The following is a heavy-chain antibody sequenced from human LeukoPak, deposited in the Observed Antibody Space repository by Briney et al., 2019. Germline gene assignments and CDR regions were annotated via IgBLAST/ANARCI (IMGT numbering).Heavy chain of an antibody. D-gene: IGHD3-22*01. CDR2: IYHSGST. CDR1: GGSISSGGYS. CDR3: ARGEDSSGYYLDY. V-gene: IGHV4-30-2*01. Sequence: SRTLSLTCAVSGGSISSGGYSWSWIRQPPGKGLEWIGYIYHSGSTYYNPSLKSRVTISVDRSKNQFSLKLSSVTAADTAVYYCARGEDSSGYYLDYWGQGTLVTVSS. J-gene: IGHJ4*02.